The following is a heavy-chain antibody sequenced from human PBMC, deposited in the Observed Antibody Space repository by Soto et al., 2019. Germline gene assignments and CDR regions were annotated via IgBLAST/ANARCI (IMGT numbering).Heavy chain of an antibody. Sequence: TSETLSLTCTVSGGSISTSYWSWIRQPPGKGLEYIGYISYSGSTNYNPSLKSRVTISKDTSKNQFSLKLSSVTAADTAFYYCARGGQRMAYYFDSWGQGTLVTVSS. V-gene: IGHV4-59*01. D-gene: IGHD6-25*01. J-gene: IGHJ4*02. CDR2: ISYSGST. CDR3: ARGGQRMAYYFDS. CDR1: GGSISTSY.